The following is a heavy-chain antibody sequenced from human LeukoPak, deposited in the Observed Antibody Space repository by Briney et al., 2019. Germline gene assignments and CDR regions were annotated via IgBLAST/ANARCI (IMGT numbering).Heavy chain of an antibody. J-gene: IGHJ5*02. V-gene: IGHV1-18*01. CDR2: ISAYSGNT. CDR3: ARELPGLYGFDP. D-gene: IGHD3-10*01. CDR1: GYTFTSYG. Sequence: ASVKVSCKASGYTFTSYGISWVRQAPGQGLEWMGWISAYSGNTNYAQKLQGRVTMTTDTSTSTAYMELSSLRSEDTAVYYCARELPGLYGFDPWGQGTLVTVSS.